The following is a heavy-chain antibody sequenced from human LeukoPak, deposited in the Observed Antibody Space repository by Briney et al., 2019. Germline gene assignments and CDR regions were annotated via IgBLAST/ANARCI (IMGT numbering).Heavy chain of an antibody. CDR2: ISISSKTI. J-gene: IGHJ4*02. Sequence: PAGSLTLSCAASGXTFSSYSVNWVRQAPGQGLEWVSYISISSKTINYEDSAKDRFTISRENAKNSLYLQMNSLRDEDSTFYYRARDQGIFHHWGQGTLVTVFS. CDR3: ARDQGIFHH. CDR1: GXTFSSYS. V-gene: IGHV3-48*02.